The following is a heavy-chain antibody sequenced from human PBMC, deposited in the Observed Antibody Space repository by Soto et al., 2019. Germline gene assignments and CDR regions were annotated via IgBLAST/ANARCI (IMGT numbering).Heavy chain of an antibody. J-gene: IGHJ5*02. D-gene: IGHD3-3*01. CDR1: GYTFTSYG. V-gene: IGHV1-18*01. Sequence: QVQLVQSGAEVKKPGASVKVSCKASGYTFTSYGISWVRQAPGQGLEWMGWISAYNGNTNYAQKLQGRVTMTTDTSTRTAYMELRSLRSDDTAVYYCARDASPPDYDFWSGYYTGWFDPWGQGTLVTVSS. CDR2: ISAYNGNT. CDR3: ARDASPPDYDFWSGYYTGWFDP.